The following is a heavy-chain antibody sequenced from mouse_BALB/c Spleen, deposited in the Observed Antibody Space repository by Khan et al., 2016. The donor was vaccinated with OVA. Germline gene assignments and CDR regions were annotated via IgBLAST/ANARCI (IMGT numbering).Heavy chain of an antibody. D-gene: IGHD4-1*01. CDR3: ASELGRYYAMDY. CDR1: GHSITRDYA. V-gene: IGHV3-2*02. J-gene: IGHJ4*01. CDR2: ITNSGST. Sequence: EVQLVESGPGLVKPSQSLSLTCTATGHSITRDYAWNWIRQFPGNKLEWMGYITNSGSTNYNPSLKSRISITRDTSKNQFFLQLNSVTTEDTATYYCASELGRYYAMDYWGQGTSVTVSS.